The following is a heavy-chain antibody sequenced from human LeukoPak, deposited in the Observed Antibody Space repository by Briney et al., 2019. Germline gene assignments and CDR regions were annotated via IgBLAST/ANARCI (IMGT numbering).Heavy chain of an antibody. Sequence: QSGGSLRLSCAASGFTFSSYGMHWVRQAPDKGLEWVAFIRYDGSNKYYADSVKGRFTISRDNSKNTLYLQMNSLRAEDTAVYYCAKEPYSSSWYQRGNYYMDVWGKGTTVTISS. D-gene: IGHD6-13*01. CDR2: IRYDGSNK. V-gene: IGHV3-30*02. CDR3: AKEPYSSSWYQRGNYYMDV. J-gene: IGHJ6*03. CDR1: GFTFSSYG.